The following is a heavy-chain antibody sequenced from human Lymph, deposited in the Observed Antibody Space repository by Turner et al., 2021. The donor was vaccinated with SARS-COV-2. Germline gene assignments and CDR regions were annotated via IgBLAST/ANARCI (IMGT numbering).Heavy chain of an antibody. V-gene: IGHV1-46*01. CDR3: ARVGSGGFDY. D-gene: IGHD2-15*01. CDR1: GYTFTSYY. Sequence: QVQLVQSGAEVKKPGASVKVSCKASGYTFTSYYMHWVRQAPGQGLEWMGIINPSGDSTSYAQKFQGRVTMTRDTSTSTVYMELSSLRSEDTAVYHCARVGSGGFDYWGQGTPVTVSS. CDR2: INPSGDST. J-gene: IGHJ4*02.